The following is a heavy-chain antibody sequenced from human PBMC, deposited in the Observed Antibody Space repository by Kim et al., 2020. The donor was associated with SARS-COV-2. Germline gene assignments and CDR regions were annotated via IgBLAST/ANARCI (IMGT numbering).Heavy chain of an antibody. CDR2: VWPGDSDS. J-gene: IGHJ4*02. D-gene: IGHD3-9*01. V-gene: IGHV5-51*01. CDR1: GYNFTDYW. CDR3: ARRFVHYYVLTGYSSHHFDY. Sequence: GESLKISCKVSGYNFTDYWIGWIRQKPGKGLEWMGVVWPGDSDSRYSPSFQGQVTISVDKSISTAYLQWRTLQASDTAMYYCARRFVHYYVLTGYSSHHFDYWAQGTLVTVSS.